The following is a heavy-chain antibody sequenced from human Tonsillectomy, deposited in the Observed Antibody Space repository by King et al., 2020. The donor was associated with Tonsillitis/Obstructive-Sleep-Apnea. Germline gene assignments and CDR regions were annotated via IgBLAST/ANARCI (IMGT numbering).Heavy chain of an antibody. V-gene: IGHV1-69*12. CDR3: ASVHTPGIAVAGSCFDY. D-gene: IGHD6-19*01. Sequence: QLVQSGAEVKKPGSSVKVSCKASGGTFSSYAISWVRQAPGQGIEWMGGIIPIFGTANYAQKFQGRVTIPADESTSTAYMELSSLRSEDTAVYYCASVHTPGIAVAGSCFDYWGQGTLVTVSS. CDR1: GGTFSSYA. J-gene: IGHJ4*02. CDR2: IIPIFGTA.